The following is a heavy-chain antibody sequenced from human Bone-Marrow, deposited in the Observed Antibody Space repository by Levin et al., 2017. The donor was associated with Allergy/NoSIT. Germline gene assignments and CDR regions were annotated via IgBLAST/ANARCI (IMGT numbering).Heavy chain of an antibody. J-gene: IGHJ6*02. D-gene: IGHD2/OR15-2a*01. CDR3: AGEPNSPYYYYYGLDV. CDR1: GDSISNDNYY. CDR2: VYYTGSA. V-gene: IGHV4-39*07. Sequence: PSETLSLTCTVSGDSISNDNYYWAWIRQPPGKGLEWIGSVYYTGSAYYNPSLKTRLTMSVDTYKNQFSLRFNSVTAADTAIYYCAGEPNSPYYYYYGLDVWGQGTAVTVSS.